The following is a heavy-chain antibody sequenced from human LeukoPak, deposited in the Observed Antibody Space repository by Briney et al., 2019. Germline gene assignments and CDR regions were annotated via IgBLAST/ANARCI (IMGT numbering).Heavy chain of an antibody. CDR1: GGSFSGYY. Sequence: SETLSLTCAVYGGSFSGYYWSWIRQPPGKGLEWIGEINHSGSTNYNPSLKSRVTISVDTSKNQFSLKLSSVTAADTAVYYCARGRLYGSAPVGDAWGQGTMVTVSS. CDR3: ARGRLYGSAPVGDA. CDR2: INHSGST. J-gene: IGHJ5*02. V-gene: IGHV4-34*01. D-gene: IGHD3-10*01.